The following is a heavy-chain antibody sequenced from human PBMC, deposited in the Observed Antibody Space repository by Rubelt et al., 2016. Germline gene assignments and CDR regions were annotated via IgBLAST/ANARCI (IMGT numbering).Heavy chain of an antibody. D-gene: IGHD5-18*01. V-gene: IGHV3-23*01. CDR2: ISGSGGST. CDR1: GGSISSTTYY. CDR3: ARDQRRIQLWHGGDAFDI. J-gene: IGHJ3*02. Sequence: VQLQESGPGLVKPSETLSLTCTVSGGSISSTTYYWGWIRQPPGKGLEWVSAISGSGGSTYYADSVKGRFTISRDNSKNTLYLQMNSLRAEDTAVYYCARDQRRIQLWHGGDAFDIWGQGTMVTVSS.